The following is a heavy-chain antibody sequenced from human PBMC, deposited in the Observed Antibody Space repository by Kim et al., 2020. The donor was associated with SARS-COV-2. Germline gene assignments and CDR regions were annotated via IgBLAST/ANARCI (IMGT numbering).Heavy chain of an antibody. V-gene: IGHV3-30*18. CDR3: AKVLTRYCTGGSCFSGDFDY. J-gene: IGHJ4*02. Sequence: GGSLRLSCAASGFTFGSYAMHWVRQAPAKGLEWVAASSYNGDYKYYLDSVKGRFSISRDNSKNTLFLQMDSLRTEDTAVYYCAKVLTRYCTGGSCFSGDFDYWGQGTLVTVSS. D-gene: IGHD2-15*01. CDR1: GFTFGSYA. CDR2: SSYNGDYK.